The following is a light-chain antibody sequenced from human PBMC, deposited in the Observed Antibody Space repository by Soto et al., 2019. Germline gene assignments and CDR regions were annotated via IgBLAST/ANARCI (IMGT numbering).Light chain of an antibody. V-gene: IGKV3-20*01. CDR3: QRYDSLRT. J-gene: IGKJ1*01. CDR1: QSVRSNF. CDR2: GAS. Sequence: EIVLTQSPGTLSLSPGERATLSCRASQSVRSNFLAWYQQKPGQAPRLLIYGASNRATGIPDRFSGSGSGTDFTLTITRLEPEDFAMYHCQRYDSLRTFGQGTKVDIK.